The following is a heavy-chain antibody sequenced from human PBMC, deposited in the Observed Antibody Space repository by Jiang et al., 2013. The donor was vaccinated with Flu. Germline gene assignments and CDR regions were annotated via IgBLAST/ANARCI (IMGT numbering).Heavy chain of an antibody. J-gene: IGHJ5*02. Sequence: SGAEVKKPGASVKVSCKSSGDTFKNFATHWVRQAPGQRLEWMGWIRSANGNTRYSYKFQGRFTISTDTSASTVYMELSSLKSEDTAIYYCVRSTAVTFGAVGRLDPWGPGNPGHRLL. D-gene: IGHD2-8*02. V-gene: IGHV1-3*01. CDR1: GDTFKNFA. CDR3: VRSTAVTFGAVGRLDP. CDR2: IRSANGNT.